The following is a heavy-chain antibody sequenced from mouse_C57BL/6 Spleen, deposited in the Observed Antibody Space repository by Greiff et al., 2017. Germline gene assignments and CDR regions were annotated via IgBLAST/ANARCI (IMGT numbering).Heavy chain of an antibody. V-gene: IGHV3-6*01. D-gene: IGHD6-2*01. J-gene: IGHJ4*01. CDR1: GYSITSGYY. CDR2: ISYDGSN. CDR3: ARDLYMDY. Sequence: EVQRVESGPGLVKPSQSLSLTCSVTGYSITSGYYWNWIRQFPGNKLEWMGYISYDGSNNYNPSLKNRISITRDTSKNQFFLKLNSVTTEDTATYYCARDLYMDYWGQGTSVTVSS.